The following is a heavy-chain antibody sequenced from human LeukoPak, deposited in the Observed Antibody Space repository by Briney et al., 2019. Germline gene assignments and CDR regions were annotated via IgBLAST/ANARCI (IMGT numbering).Heavy chain of an antibody. CDR2: IYTSGST. V-gene: IGHV4-61*02. D-gene: IGHD2-15*01. Sequence: PSQTLSLTCTVSGGSISSGSYYYWNWIRQPAGKGLEWIGRIYTSGSTNYNPSLKSRVTISVDASRNHFSLKLNSVTAADTAVYYCARRMKLAAKGDAFDIWGQGTVVTVSS. CDR1: GGSISSGSYY. CDR3: ARRMKLAAKGDAFDI. J-gene: IGHJ3*02.